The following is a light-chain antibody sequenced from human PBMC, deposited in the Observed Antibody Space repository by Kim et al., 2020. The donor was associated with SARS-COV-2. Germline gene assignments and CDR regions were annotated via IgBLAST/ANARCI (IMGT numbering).Light chain of an antibody. Sequence: YPGQTASITGSGEKLGDKYACWYQQKPGQSPVLVIYQDSKRPSGIPERFSGSNSGNTATLTISGTQAMDEADYYCQAWDSSTHVVFGGGTQLTVL. CDR1: KLGDKY. J-gene: IGLJ2*01. CDR3: QAWDSSTHVV. V-gene: IGLV3-1*01. CDR2: QDS.